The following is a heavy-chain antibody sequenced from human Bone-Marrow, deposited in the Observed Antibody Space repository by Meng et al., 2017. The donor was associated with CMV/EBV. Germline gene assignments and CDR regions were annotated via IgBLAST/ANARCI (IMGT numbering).Heavy chain of an antibody. CDR3: AGGLPWGWYYFDY. J-gene: IGHJ4*02. V-gene: IGHV3-30-3*01. CDR1: GFTFSSYA. Sequence: GESLKISCEASGFTFSSYAMHWVRQAPGKGLQWVTVISYDGSNKYYTDSVKGRFTISRDNSKNTLFLQMNSLRAEDTAVYYCAGGLPWGWYYFDYWGQGTLVTVSS. D-gene: IGHD3-16*01. CDR2: ISYDGSNK.